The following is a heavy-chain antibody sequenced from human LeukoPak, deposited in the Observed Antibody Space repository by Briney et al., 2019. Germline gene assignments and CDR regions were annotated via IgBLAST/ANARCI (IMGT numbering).Heavy chain of an antibody. CDR1: GFTFSSYG. D-gene: IGHD3-9*01. CDR3: AKDHGRYFDWFDY. Sequence: GGSLRLSCEASGFTFSSYGMSWVRQAPGKGLEWVSAISGSGGSTYYADSVKGRFTISRDNSKNTLYLQMNSLRAEDTAVYYCAKDHGRYFDWFDYWGQGTLVTVSS. V-gene: IGHV3-23*01. CDR2: ISGSGGST. J-gene: IGHJ4*02.